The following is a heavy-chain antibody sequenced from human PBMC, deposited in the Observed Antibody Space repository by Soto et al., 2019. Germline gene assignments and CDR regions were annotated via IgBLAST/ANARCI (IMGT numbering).Heavy chain of an antibody. D-gene: IGHD6-13*01. V-gene: IGHV1-2*04. J-gene: IGHJ6*02. Sequence: ASVKVSCKASGYTFTDYYIHWVRQAPGQGLEWLGWINPNSGATNYAHKFQAWVTMTRDTSISTAYMELSSLRSDDTTVYYCVRAIAAAGIYYYGMNVWGQGTTVTVSS. CDR3: VRAIAAAGIYYYGMNV. CDR2: INPNSGAT. CDR1: GYTFTDYY.